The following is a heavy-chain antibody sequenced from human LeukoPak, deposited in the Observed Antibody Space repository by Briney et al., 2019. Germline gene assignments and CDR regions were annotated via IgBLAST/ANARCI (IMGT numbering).Heavy chain of an antibody. CDR2: VKPDGTEK. CDR1: GFTFRDYW. Sequence: GGSLRLSCEASGFTFRDYWMTWVRQAPGKGLEWVANVKPDGTEKFYVDSVKGRFTISRDNGKNSLYLQMNSLRVEDTAIYYCARAGGTSWADYWGQGTLVTVSS. D-gene: IGHD6-13*01. CDR3: ARAGGTSWADY. J-gene: IGHJ4*02. V-gene: IGHV3-7*01.